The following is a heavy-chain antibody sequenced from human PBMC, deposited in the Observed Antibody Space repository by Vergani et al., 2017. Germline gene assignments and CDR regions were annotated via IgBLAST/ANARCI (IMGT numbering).Heavy chain of an antibody. CDR3: ARQRPGSGWSPGDFDD. V-gene: IGHV4-39*01. CDR1: ADSISSGSYY. J-gene: IGHJ4*02. Sequence: QLQLQQSGPGLVKPSETLFLTCTVSADSISSGSYYCGWIRQPPGKSLEWIGSIYYSGLTYYNPSPKSRVAISVDTAKNQFSLKVTSVTAADTAVYFCARQRPGSGWSPGDFDDWGQGILVTVSS. CDR2: IYYSGLT. D-gene: IGHD6-19*01.